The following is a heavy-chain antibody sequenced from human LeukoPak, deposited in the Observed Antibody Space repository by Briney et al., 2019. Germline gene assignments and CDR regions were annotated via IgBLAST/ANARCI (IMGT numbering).Heavy chain of an antibody. V-gene: IGHV4-34*01. J-gene: IGHJ4*02. CDR2: INHSGST. Sequence: SETLSLTCAVYGGSFSGYYWSWIRQPPGKGLEWIGEINHSGSTNYNPSLRSRVTISVDTSKNQFSLKLSSVTAADTAVYYCARKAPGREYYFDYWGQGTLVTVSS. CDR1: GGSFSGYY. D-gene: IGHD3-10*01. CDR3: ARKAPGREYYFDY.